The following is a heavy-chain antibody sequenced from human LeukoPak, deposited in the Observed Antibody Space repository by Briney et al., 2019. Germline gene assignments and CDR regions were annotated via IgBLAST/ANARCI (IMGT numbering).Heavy chain of an antibody. D-gene: IGHD1-26*01. Sequence: EPSVKVSCKASGYTFTGYYMHWVRQAPGQGLEWMGWINPNSGGTNFAQKFQGRVTMTRDTSVSTAYMELSRLTSDDTAVYYCARGERTSCDYWGQGTLVTVSS. CDR1: GYTFTGYY. CDR3: ARGERTSCDY. CDR2: INPNSGGT. V-gene: IGHV1-2*02. J-gene: IGHJ4*02.